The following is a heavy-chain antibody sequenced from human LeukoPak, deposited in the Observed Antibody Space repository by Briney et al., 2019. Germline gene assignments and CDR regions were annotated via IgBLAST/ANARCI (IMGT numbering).Heavy chain of an antibody. CDR2: IYYSGST. CDR3: ARRGFPDYFDY. J-gene: IGHJ4*02. CDR1: GGSISSSSYY. V-gene: IGHV4-39*01. Sequence: PSETLSLTCTVSGGSISSSSYYWGWIRQPPGKGLEWIGSIYYSGSTYYNPSLKSRVTISVDTSKNQFSLKLSSVTAADTAVYYCARRGFPDYFDYWGQGTLVTVSS. D-gene: IGHD3-10*01.